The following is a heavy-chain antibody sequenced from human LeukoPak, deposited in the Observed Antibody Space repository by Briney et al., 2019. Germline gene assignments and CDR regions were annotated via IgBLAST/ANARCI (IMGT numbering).Heavy chain of an antibody. Sequence: PGGSLRLSCAASGFTFDDYAMHWVRHSPGKGLEWVSGISWNSGSIGYADSVKGRFTISRDNAKKSLYLQMNRLSAEEPALYYCAKAFQYYDSSGYLDYWGQGTLVTVSS. CDR1: GFTFDDYA. V-gene: IGHV3-9*01. CDR3: AKAFQYYDSSGYLDY. D-gene: IGHD3-22*01. J-gene: IGHJ4*02. CDR2: ISWNSGSI.